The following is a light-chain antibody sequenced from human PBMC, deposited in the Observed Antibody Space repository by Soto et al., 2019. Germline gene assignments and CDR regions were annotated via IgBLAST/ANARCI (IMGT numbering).Light chain of an antibody. V-gene: IGKV3-20*01. J-gene: IGKJ1*01. CDR2: GAS. CDR1: QSVSSSY. Sequence: EKVLTQSPGTLSLSPGERATLSCRASQSVSSSYLAWYQQKPGQAPRLLIYGASSRATGIPDRFSGSGSGTDFTLTVSRLEPEDFALYYCQQYGCSPWTFGAGTKVDI. CDR3: QQYGCSPWT.